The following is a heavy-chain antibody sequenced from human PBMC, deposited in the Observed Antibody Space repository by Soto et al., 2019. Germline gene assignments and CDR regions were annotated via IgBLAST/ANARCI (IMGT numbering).Heavy chain of an antibody. V-gene: IGHV1-3*01. D-gene: IGHD6-19*01. CDR1: GYTFTSYA. CDR3: ARALGSGRGY. CDR2: INAGNGNT. Sequence: QVQLVQSGAEVKKPGASVKVSCKASGYTFTSYAIHWVRQAPGQRLEWMGWINAGNGNTKYSQKFQGRVTITRDISASTAYMYLSSLGSEDTAVYYCARALGSGRGYWGQGTLVTVSS. J-gene: IGHJ4*02.